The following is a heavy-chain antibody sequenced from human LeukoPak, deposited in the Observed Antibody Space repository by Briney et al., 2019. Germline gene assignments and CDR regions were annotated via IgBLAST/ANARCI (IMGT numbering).Heavy chain of an antibody. D-gene: IGHD3-10*01. CDR1: GYTFTGYY. Sequence: GASVKVSCKASGYTFTGYYMHWVRQAPGQGLEWMGWINPNSGGTNYAQKFQGRVTMTRDTSISTAYMKLSRLRSDDTAVYYCARDTYYYGSGSYYIPNWFDPWGQGTLVTVSS. V-gene: IGHV1-2*02. CDR3: ARDTYYYGSGSYYIPNWFDP. CDR2: INPNSGGT. J-gene: IGHJ5*02.